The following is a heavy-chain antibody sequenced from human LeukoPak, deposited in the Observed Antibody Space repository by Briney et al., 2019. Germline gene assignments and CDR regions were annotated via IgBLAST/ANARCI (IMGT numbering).Heavy chain of an antibody. J-gene: IGHJ6*03. CDR2: IKQDGSEK. CDR3: ARGTPYCSGGSCYSLYYYYYYYMDV. CDR1: GFTFSSYW. Sequence: PGGSLRLSCAASGFTFSSYWMSWVRQAPGKGLEWVANIKQDGSEKYYVDSVKGRFTISRDNAKNSLYLQMNSLRAEDTAVYYCARGTPYCSGGSCYSLYYYYYYYMDVWGKGTTVTVSS. D-gene: IGHD2-15*01. V-gene: IGHV3-7*01.